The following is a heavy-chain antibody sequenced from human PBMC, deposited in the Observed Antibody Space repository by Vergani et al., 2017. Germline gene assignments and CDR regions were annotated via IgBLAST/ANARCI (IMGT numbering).Heavy chain of an antibody. CDR2: IYTSGST. CDR1: GGSISSYY. CDR3: ARERHGEDCSSTSCYTVYYYYYMAV. J-gene: IGHJ6*03. Sequence: QVQLQESGPGLVKPSETLSLTCTVSGGSISSYYWSWIRQPAGKGLEWIGRIYTSGSTNYNPSLKSRVTMSVDTSKNQFSLKLSSVTAADTAVYYCARERHGEDCSSTSCYTVYYYYYMAVWGKGTTVTVSS. D-gene: IGHD2-2*02. V-gene: IGHV4-4*07.